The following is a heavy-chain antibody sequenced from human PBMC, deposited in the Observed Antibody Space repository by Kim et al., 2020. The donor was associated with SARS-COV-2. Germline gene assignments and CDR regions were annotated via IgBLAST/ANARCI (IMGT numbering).Heavy chain of an antibody. CDR3: AKYSSGDGMDV. Sequence: GGSLRLSCAASGFTFSGYGMHWVRQAPGKGLEWVAVISYDGSNKNYGDSVKGRFTISRDNSKNTLYLQMNSLRPEDTAVYYCAKYSSGDGMDVWSQGTTVTVSS. J-gene: IGHJ6*02. CDR2: ISYDGSNK. D-gene: IGHD6-19*01. CDR1: GFTFSGYG. V-gene: IGHV3-30*18.